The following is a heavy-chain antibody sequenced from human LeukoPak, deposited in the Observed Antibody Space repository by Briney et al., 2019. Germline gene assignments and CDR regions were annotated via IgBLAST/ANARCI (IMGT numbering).Heavy chain of an antibody. V-gene: IGHV4-30-4*01. CDR3: AREDITMVRGVSN. CDR1: GGSISSGDFY. J-gene: IGHJ4*02. CDR2: IYYSGST. D-gene: IGHD3-10*01. Sequence: SETLSLTCTVSGGSISSGDFYWSWIRQPPGKGLEWIGYIYYSGSTYYNPSLKSRVTISVDTSKNQFSLKLSSVTAADTAVYYCAREDITMVRGVSNWGQGTLVTVSS.